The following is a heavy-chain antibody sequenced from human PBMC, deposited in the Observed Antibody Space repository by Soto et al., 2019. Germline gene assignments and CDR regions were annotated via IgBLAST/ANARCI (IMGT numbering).Heavy chain of an antibody. V-gene: IGHV1-69*06. CDR2: IIPIFGTA. CDR1: GGTFSSYA. D-gene: IGHD6-25*01. CDR3: ARLAGSVFAFDI. J-gene: IGHJ3*02. Sequence: ASVKVSCKASGGTFSSYAISWVRQAPGQGLEWMGGIIPIFGTANYAQKFQGRVTITADKSTSTAYMELSSLRSEDTAVYYCARLAGSVFAFDIWGQGTMVTVSS.